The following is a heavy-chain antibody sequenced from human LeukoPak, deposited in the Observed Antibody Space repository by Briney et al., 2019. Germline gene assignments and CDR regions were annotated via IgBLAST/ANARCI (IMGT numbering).Heavy chain of an antibody. CDR2: IYYSGST. Sequence: PSETLSLTCTVSGGSISSYYWNWIRQPPGKGLEWIGYIYYSGSTNYNPSLKSRVTISVDTSKNQFSLKLSSVTAADTAVYYCARGASNAFDIWGQGTMVTVSS. CDR3: ARGASNAFDI. CDR1: GGSISSYY. V-gene: IGHV4-59*01. J-gene: IGHJ3*02.